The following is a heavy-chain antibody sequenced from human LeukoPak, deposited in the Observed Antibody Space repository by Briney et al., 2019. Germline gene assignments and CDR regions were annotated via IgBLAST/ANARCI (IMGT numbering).Heavy chain of an antibody. V-gene: IGHV1-3*01. CDR1: GYTFTSYG. CDR2: INAGNGNT. CDR3: ARDFDYYGSGSANY. J-gene: IGHJ4*02. Sequence: ASVKVSCKASGYTFTSYGISWVRQAPGQGLEWMGWINAGNGNTKYSQKFQGRVTITRDTSASTAYMELSSLRSEDTAVYYCARDFDYYGSGSANYWGQGTLATVSS. D-gene: IGHD3-10*01.